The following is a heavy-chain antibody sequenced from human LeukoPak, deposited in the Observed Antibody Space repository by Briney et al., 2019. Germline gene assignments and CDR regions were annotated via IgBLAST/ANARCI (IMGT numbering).Heavy chain of an antibody. CDR1: GFTFSSYG. CDR3: AREAWDLTGRAPVI. V-gene: IGHV3-33*01. Sequence: GRSLRLSCAASGFTFSSYGMHWVRQAPGKGLEWVASIRYDGSKKYYADSMTGRFTISRDNSKNTLYLEINSLRAEDMAVYYCAREAWDLTGRAPVIWGQGTLVTVSS. D-gene: IGHD1-14*01. J-gene: IGHJ4*02. CDR2: IRYDGSKK.